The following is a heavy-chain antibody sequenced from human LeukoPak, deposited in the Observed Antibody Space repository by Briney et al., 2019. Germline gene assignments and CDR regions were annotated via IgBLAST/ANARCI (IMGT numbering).Heavy chain of an antibody. D-gene: IGHD5-12*01. CDR1: GFTFDDYA. Sequence: GGSLRLSCAASGFTFDDYAMDWVRQAPGKGLEWVSGISWNSGSIGYADSVKGRFTISRDNAKNSLYLQMNSLRAEDTALYYCAAVDIVATGYWGQGTLVTVSS. CDR2: ISWNSGSI. J-gene: IGHJ4*02. CDR3: AAVDIVATGY. V-gene: IGHV3-9*01.